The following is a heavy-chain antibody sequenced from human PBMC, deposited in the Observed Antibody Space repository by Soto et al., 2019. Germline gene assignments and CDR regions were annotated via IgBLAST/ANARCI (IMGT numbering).Heavy chain of an antibody. CDR3: ARDQSRMTGTPIFQH. V-gene: IGHV1-46*01. CDR2: INPSGGST. CDR1: GYTFTSYY. J-gene: IGHJ1*01. D-gene: IGHD1-1*01. Sequence: QVQLVQSGAEVKKPGASVKVSCKASGYTFTSYYMHWVRQAPGQGLEWMGIINPSGGSTSYAQKFQGRVTMTRDTSTSTVYMELSSLRSEDTAVYYCARDQSRMTGTPIFQHWGQGTLVTVSS.